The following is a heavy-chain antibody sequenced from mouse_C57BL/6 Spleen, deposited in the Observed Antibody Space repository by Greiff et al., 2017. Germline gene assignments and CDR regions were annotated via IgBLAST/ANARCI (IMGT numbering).Heavy chain of an antibody. J-gene: IGHJ3*01. CDR2: INPGSGGT. CDR3: ARSEDYDVAWFAY. D-gene: IGHD2-4*01. V-gene: IGHV1-54*01. Sequence: VQLQQSGAELVRPGTSVKVSCKASGYAFTNYLIEWVKQRPGQGLEWIGVINPGSGGTNYNEKFKGKATLTADKSSSTAYMQLSSLTSEDSAVYFCARSEDYDVAWFAYWGQRTLVTVSA. CDR1: GYAFTNYL.